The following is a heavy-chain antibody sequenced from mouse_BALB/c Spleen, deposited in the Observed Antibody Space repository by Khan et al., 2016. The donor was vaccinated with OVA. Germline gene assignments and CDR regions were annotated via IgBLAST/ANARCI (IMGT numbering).Heavy chain of an antibody. CDR2: INYSGNT. Sequence: QLEESGPGLVKPSQSLSLTCTVTGYSITSEYAWNWIRQFPGNKLEWMGYINYSGNTRFNPSLKSRTSITRDTSKNQFFLQLNSVTTEDTATLYCARKDYYDYDPFPYWGQGTLVTVSA. V-gene: IGHV3-2*02. CDR3: ARKDYYDYDPFPY. CDR1: GYSITSEYA. D-gene: IGHD2-4*01. J-gene: IGHJ3*01.